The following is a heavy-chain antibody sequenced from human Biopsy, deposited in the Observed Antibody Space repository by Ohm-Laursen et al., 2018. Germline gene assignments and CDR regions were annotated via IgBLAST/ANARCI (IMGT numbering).Heavy chain of an antibody. J-gene: IGHJ6*02. CDR2: VYYSGTT. D-gene: IGHD2-2*01. V-gene: IGHV4-61*01. CDR3: ARDVKRYCSGTSCYSGYFGMDV. Sequence: SDTLSLTWTVSGGSVSDSFHFWSWIRQPPGKGLEWIGDVYYSGTTNYNPSLKSRLTISVDTSKNQFSLNLISVTAADMAVYFCARDVKRYCSGTSCYSGYFGMDVWGQGTTVTVS. CDR1: GGSVSDSFHF.